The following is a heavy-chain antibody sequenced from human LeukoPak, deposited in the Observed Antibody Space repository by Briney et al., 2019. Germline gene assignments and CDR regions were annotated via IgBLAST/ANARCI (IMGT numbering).Heavy chain of an antibody. V-gene: IGHV3-23*01. D-gene: IGHD3-9*01. CDR2: ISGSGGST. CDR1: GFTFSSYA. Sequence: GGSLRLSCAASGFTFSSYAMSWVRQAPGKGLEWVSAISGSGGSTYYADSVKGRFTISRDNSKNTLYLQMNSPRAEDTAVYYCAKSGGYFDWFFDYWGQGTLVTVSS. CDR3: AKSGGYFDWFFDY. J-gene: IGHJ4*02.